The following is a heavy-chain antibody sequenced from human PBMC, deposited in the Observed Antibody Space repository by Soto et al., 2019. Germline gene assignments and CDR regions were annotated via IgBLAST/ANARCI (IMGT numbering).Heavy chain of an antibody. CDR2: INPNSGGT. J-gene: IGHJ3*01. Sequence: QVQLVQSGAEVKKPGASVKVSCKASGYTFTGYHMHWVRQAPGQGLEWMGWINPNSGGTNYAQKFQGRVTMTRDTSISTAYMEVSRLRSDDTAVYYCARDSRFYDSGSYDIANDAFDLWGQGTMVTVSS. D-gene: IGHD3-22*01. CDR3: ARDSRFYDSGSYDIANDAFDL. CDR1: GYTFTGYH. V-gene: IGHV1-2*02.